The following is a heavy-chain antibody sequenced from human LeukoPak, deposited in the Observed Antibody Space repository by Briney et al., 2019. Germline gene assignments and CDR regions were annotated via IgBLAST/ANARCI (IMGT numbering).Heavy chain of an antibody. Sequence: QPGGSLRLSCAASGFTFSSYGMHWVRQAPGKGLEWVAVISYDGSNKYYADSVKGRFTISRDNSKNTLYLQMNSLRAEDTAVYYCARGSAERSSSSWYGERRRLDYYYYGMDVWGQGTTVTVSS. J-gene: IGHJ6*02. D-gene: IGHD6-13*01. CDR1: GFTFSSYG. CDR3: ARGSAERSSSSWYGERRRLDYYYYGMDV. CDR2: ISYDGSNK. V-gene: IGHV3-30*03.